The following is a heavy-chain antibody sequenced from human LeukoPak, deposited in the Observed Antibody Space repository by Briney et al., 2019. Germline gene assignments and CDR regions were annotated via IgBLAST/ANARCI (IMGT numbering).Heavy chain of an antibody. D-gene: IGHD5-12*01. J-gene: IGHJ4*02. Sequence: SQTLSLTFAISGDSVSSNSAAWNWLRQSPSRGLEWPGRTYYRSKWYNDYAVSVKSRITINPDTSKNQFSLQLNSVTPEDTAVYYCAREDGIVATIFDYWGQGTLVTVSS. CDR3: AREDGIVATIFDY. CDR1: GDSVSSNSAA. V-gene: IGHV6-1*01. CDR2: TYYRSKWYN.